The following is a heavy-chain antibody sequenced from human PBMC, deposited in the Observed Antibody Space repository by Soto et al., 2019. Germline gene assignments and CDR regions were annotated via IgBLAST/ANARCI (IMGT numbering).Heavy chain of an antibody. CDR1: GFTFSSYA. J-gene: IGHJ4*02. CDR3: ARVHPVGSPYDY. V-gene: IGHV3-30-3*01. D-gene: IGHD3-16*01. Sequence: PGGSLRLSCAASGFTFSSYAMHWVRQAPGKGLEWVAVISYDGSNKYYADSVKGRFTISRDNSKNTLYLQMNSLRAEDTAVYYCARVHPVGSPYDYRGQGTLVTVSS. CDR2: ISYDGSNK.